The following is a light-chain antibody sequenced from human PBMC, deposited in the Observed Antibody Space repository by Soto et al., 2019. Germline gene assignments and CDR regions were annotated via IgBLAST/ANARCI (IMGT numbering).Light chain of an antibody. Sequence: DIQMTQSPSSLSASVGDRVTITCRASESIARHLNWYQQKPGKAPKLLIYAAYSLQNGVPSRFRGGGSGTDFTLTIRNLQPEDFATYYCQQSYSTLSITFGQGTRLEIK. CDR2: AAY. V-gene: IGKV1-39*01. J-gene: IGKJ5*01. CDR1: ESIARH. CDR3: QQSYSTLSIT.